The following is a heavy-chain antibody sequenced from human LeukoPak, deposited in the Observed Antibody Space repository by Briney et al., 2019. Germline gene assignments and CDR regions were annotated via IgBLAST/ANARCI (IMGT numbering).Heavy chain of an antibody. V-gene: IGHV4-38-2*02. D-gene: IGHD6-6*01. CDR1: GYSMKSGYY. J-gene: IGHJ6*03. CDR2: MFHSGST. Sequence: SETLSLTCTVSGYSMKSGYYWGWIRQSPGKGLEWMGSMFHSGSTYDNASLKSRVSISVDTSNNQFSLKLTSVTAADTAVYCCVRDAAHYMDVWGKGITVTVS. CDR3: VRDAAHYMDV.